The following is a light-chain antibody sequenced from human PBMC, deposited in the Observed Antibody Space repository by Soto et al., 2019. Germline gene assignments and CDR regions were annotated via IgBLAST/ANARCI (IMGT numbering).Light chain of an antibody. V-gene: IGKV1-39*01. Sequence: ITQSPSSLSASVGDRVSITCRASQSISSYLNWYQQKPGKAPKLLIYAASSLQSGVPSRFSGSGSGTDFTLTISSLQPEDFATYYCQQSYSTPWTFGQGTKVDNK. CDR3: QQSYSTPWT. CDR1: QSISSY. CDR2: AAS. J-gene: IGKJ1*01.